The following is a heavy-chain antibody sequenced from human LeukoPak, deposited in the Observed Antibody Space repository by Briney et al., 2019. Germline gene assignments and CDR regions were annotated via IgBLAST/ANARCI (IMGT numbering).Heavy chain of an antibody. D-gene: IGHD3-16*02. V-gene: IGHV3-48*03. J-gene: IGHJ3*02. CDR3: ARDYRRMWGAFDI. CDR1: GFTFSRYE. CDR2: ISSSGRGGSVI. Sequence: PGGSLRLSCAASGFTFSRYEMNWVRQAPGKGLEWVSYISSSGRGGSVIYYAGSVKVRFTISRDNAKNSLYLQLNSLRAEDTAVYYCARDYRRMWGAFDIWGQGTMVTVSS.